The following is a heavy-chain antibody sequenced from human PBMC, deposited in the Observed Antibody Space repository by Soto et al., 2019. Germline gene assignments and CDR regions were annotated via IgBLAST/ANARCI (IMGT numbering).Heavy chain of an antibody. J-gene: IGHJ4*01. CDR2: ISAYNDNT. D-gene: IGHD3-9*01. CDR3: ARTSVLRYFYEPDH. V-gene: IGHV1-18*01. Sequence: QVQLLQSGHEVKKPGASLKVSCKASGYTFTSYGFNWVRQAPGQGPEWMGWISAYNDNTNYAQQFQDRVIMTTHTSSPTAYAELRSLTSADTAVYSCARTSVLRYFYEPDHWGHGTLVPVSS. CDR1: GYTFTSYG.